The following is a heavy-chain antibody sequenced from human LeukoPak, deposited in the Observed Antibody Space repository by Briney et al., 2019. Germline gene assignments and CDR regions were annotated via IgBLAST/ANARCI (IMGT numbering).Heavy chain of an antibody. CDR2: IYSGGNT. D-gene: IGHD3-10*01. Sequence: GRSRTLSCLVSGVNISSEYTDWARQHPGKGLEWVSIIYSGGNTYYADSVKGQFTASRGNSKNTLYLQMNSLRAEDSAVYYCAKSGYWGQGSLVTVSS. CDR3: AKSGY. J-gene: IGHJ4*02. CDR1: GVNISSEY. V-gene: IGHV3-53*01.